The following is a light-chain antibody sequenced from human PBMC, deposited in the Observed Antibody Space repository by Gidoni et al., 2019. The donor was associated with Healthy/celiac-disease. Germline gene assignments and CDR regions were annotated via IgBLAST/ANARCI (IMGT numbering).Light chain of an antibody. CDR3: SSYTSSSTPFIV. Sequence: QSALTQPASGSGSPGQSITISCTGTSSDVGGYNYVSWYQQHPGKAPKLMIYEVSNRPSGVSNRFSGSKSGNTASLTISGLQAEDEADYYCSSYTSSSTPFIVFGTGTKVTVL. CDR2: EVS. J-gene: IGLJ1*01. V-gene: IGLV2-14*01. CDR1: SSDVGGYNY.